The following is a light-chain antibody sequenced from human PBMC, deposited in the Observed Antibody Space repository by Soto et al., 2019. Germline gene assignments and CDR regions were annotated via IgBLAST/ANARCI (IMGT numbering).Light chain of an antibody. J-gene: IGKJ1*01. CDR2: GTS. V-gene: IGKV3-20*01. CDR3: QQYDSSPRT. Sequence: LTQSPGTLSLSPGERATLFCRASQSLSSSLAWYQQKSGQAPSLLIYGTSSRAPDIPDRFSGSGSGTDFTLTINRLEPEDFAVHYCQQYDSSPRTFGQGTKVDI. CDR1: QSLSSS.